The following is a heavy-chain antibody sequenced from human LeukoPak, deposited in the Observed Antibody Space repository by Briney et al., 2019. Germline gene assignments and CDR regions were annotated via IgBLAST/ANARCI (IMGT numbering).Heavy chain of an antibody. CDR2: ISSSSSYI. D-gene: IGHD6-13*01. CDR1: GFTFSSYS. Sequence: GGSLRLSCAASGFTFSSYSMNWVRQAPGKGLEWVSSISSSSSYIYYADSVKGRFTISRDNAKNSLYLQMNSLRAEDTAVYYCAGDRGIAAADPYWGKGTLVTSPQ. J-gene: IGHJ4*02. V-gene: IGHV3-21*01. CDR3: AGDRGIAAADPY.